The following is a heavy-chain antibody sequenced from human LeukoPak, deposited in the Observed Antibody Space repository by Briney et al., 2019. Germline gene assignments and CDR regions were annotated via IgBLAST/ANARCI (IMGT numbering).Heavy chain of an antibody. CDR1: GGSFSPYY. J-gene: IGHJ3*02. V-gene: IGHV4-34*01. CDR3: ARTVLLPWYAFDI. CDR2: INHSRST. D-gene: IGHD2-15*01. Sequence: SETLSLTCAVYGGSFSPYYWSWIRQSPDKGLEWIGEINHSRSTNYNPSLKSRVTISADTSKNQFSLRLSSVTTADTAVYYCARTVLLPWYAFDIWGQGTMVTVSS.